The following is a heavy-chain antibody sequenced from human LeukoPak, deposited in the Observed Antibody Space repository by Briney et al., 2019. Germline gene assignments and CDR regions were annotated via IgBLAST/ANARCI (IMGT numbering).Heavy chain of an antibody. CDR2: IIPILGIA. J-gene: IGHJ4*02. Sequence: ASVKVSCKASGYTFTSYGISWVRQAPGQGLEWMGRIIPILGIANYAQKFQGRVTITADKSTSTAYMELSSLRSEDTAVYYCARVLGIAVAGPFDYWGQGTLVTVSS. V-gene: IGHV1-69*04. CDR3: ARVLGIAVAGPFDY. D-gene: IGHD6-19*01. CDR1: GYTFTSYG.